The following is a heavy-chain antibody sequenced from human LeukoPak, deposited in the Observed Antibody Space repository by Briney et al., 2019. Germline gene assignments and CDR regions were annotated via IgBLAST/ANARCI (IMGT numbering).Heavy chain of an antibody. CDR3: ARGRDGTAMAMIFDY. CDR1: GGTFSSYA. V-gene: IGHV1-69*01. CDR2: IIPIFGTA. Sequence: SVKVSCKASGGTFSSYAISWVRQAPGQGLEWMGGIIPIFGTANYAQKFQGRVTITADESTSTAYMELSSLRSEGTAVYYCARGRDGTAMAMIFDYWCQGTLVTVSS. D-gene: IGHD5-18*01. J-gene: IGHJ4*02.